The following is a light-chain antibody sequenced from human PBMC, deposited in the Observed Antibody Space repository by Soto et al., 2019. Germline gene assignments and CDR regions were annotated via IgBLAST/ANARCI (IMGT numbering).Light chain of an antibody. V-gene: IGKV1-12*01. J-gene: IGKJ1*01. CDR3: QQANSYPWT. Sequence: DIQMTQSPSSVSASVGDSVTVTCRACQGVSDWVAWYQQKPGEAPKLLIYGSSSLLSGVPSRFSGTRSGTDFTLTISSLQPEDFATYYCQQANSYPWTFGQGTKVAIK. CDR2: GSS. CDR1: QGVSDW.